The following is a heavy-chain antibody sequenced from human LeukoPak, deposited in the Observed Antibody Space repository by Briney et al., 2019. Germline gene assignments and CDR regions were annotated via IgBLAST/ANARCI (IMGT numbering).Heavy chain of an antibody. CDR1: GYTFTSYD. Sequence: ASVKVSCKASGYTFTSYDINWVRQATGQGLEWMGWMNPNSGNTGYGQKFQGSVTMTRNTSISTAYMELSSLRSEDTAVYYCARGLVSTVTGSLYYSSMDVWGKGTTVTVSS. J-gene: IGHJ6*03. CDR3: ARGLVSTVTGSLYYSSMDV. D-gene: IGHD4-11*01. V-gene: IGHV1-8*01. CDR2: MNPNSGNT.